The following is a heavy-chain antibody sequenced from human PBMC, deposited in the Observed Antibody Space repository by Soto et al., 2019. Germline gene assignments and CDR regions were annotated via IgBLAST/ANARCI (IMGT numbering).Heavy chain of an antibody. CDR2: ISGSGGST. D-gene: IGHD3-10*01. V-gene: IGHV3-23*01. CDR1: GFTFSSYA. CDR3: ANGLLWFGEAGY. Sequence: GSLRLSCAASGFTFSSYAMSWVRQAPGKGLEWVSAISGSGGSTYYADSVKGRFTISRDNSKNTLYLQMNSLRAEDTAVYYCANGLLWFGEAGYWGQGTLVTVSS. J-gene: IGHJ4*02.